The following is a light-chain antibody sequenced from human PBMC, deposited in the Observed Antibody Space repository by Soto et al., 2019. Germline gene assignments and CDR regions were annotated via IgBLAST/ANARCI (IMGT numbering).Light chain of an antibody. V-gene: IGLV2-14*03. CDR2: DVN. CDR3: SSSTTSTPMI. J-gene: IGLJ2*01. Sequence: QSALTQPASVSGSPGQSITISCTGTSSDIGAYNFVSWYQQHPGKAPKLMLYDVNIRPSGVSNRFSGSKSGNTASLTISGLQDEDADDYYSSSSTTSTPMIFGGGTKLTVL. CDR1: SSDIGAYNF.